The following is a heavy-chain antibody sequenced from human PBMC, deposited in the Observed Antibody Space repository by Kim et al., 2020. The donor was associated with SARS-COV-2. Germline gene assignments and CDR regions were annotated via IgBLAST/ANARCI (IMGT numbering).Heavy chain of an antibody. V-gene: IGHV4-59*13. CDR1: GDSISSYY. J-gene: IGHJ6*02. CDR2: IYYSGST. Sequence: SETLSLTCTVSGDSISSYYWSWIRQPPGKGLEWLGYIYYSGSTNYNPSLKSRVTISVDTAKNQFPLKLGSVTAADTAVYYCARDRVVGGMDVWGQGTTVTVSS. CDR3: ARDRVVGGMDV. D-gene: IGHD1-26*01.